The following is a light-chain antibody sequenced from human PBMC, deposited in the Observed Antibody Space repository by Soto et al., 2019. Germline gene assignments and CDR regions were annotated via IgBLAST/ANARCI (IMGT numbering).Light chain of an antibody. J-gene: IGKJ2*01. CDR3: QQYNKWPRT. Sequence: VMTQSPATLAVSPGERATLSCRASESISSDVAWYQRKPGQAPRLLIYGASTTATGIPARFSGSGSGTEFTLTISSLQSEDFAVYNCQQYNKWPRTFGQGT. V-gene: IGKV3-15*01. CDR2: GAS. CDR1: ESISSD.